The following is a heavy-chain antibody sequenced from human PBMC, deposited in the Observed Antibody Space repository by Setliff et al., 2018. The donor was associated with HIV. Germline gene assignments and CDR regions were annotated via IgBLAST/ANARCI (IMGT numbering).Heavy chain of an antibody. CDR1: GYTFTDHY. V-gene: IGHV1-2*02. CDR3: ARGTTPLGWFDP. CDR2: INPNSGGT. D-gene: IGHD2-2*01. J-gene: IGHJ5*02. Sequence: ASVKVSCKASGYTFTDHYMHWVRQAPGQGLEWMGWINPNSGGTNYAQKLQGRVTMTTDTSTSTAYMELRSLRSDDTAVYYCARGTTPLGWFDPWGQGTLVTVSS.